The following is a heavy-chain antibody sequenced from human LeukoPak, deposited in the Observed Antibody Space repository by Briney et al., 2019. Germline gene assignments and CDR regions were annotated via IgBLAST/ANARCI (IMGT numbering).Heavy chain of an antibody. CDR3: AKGAEPGYSSGWYVDY. Sequence: GRSLRLSCAASGFTFDDYAMHWVRQAPRKGLEWVSGISWNSGSIGYADSVKGRFTISRDNAKNSLYLQMNSLRAEDTALYYCAKGAEPGYSSGWYVDYWGQGTLVTISS. CDR1: GFTFDDYA. D-gene: IGHD6-19*01. J-gene: IGHJ4*02. CDR2: ISWNSGSI. V-gene: IGHV3-9*01.